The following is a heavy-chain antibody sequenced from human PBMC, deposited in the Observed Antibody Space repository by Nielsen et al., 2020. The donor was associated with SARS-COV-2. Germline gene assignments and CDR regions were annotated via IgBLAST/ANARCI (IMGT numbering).Heavy chain of an antibody. J-gene: IGHJ5*02. CDR1: GYSISSGFH. CDR2: IYHSGST. V-gene: IGHV4-38-2*02. D-gene: IGHD2-15*01. CDR3: ARIWGVVAATGGSYWFDP. Sequence: SETLSLTCTVSGYSISSGFHWGWIRQPPGKGLEWIGTIYHSGSTYYNPSLKSRVTISVDTSKNQFSLKLSSVTAADTAVYYCARIWGVVAATGGSYWFDPWGQGTLVTVSS.